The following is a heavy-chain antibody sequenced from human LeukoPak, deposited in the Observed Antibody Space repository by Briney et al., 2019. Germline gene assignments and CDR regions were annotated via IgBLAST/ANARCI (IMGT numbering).Heavy chain of an antibody. V-gene: IGHV3-74*01. Sequence: GGSRRPAWAAAGFTFNSYWMHWVRQAPGKGLVWVSRIHFDGSITNYADSVKGRFTISRDNAKNTLYLQMNSLRAEDTAVYYCARDLLYPYYYYAMDVWGQGTTVTVSS. CDR1: GFTFNSYW. D-gene: IGHD2-2*02. J-gene: IGHJ6*02. CDR2: IHFDGSIT. CDR3: ARDLLYPYYYYAMDV.